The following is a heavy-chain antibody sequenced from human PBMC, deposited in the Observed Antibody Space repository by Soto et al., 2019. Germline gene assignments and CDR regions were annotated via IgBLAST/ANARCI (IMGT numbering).Heavy chain of an antibody. CDR2: ISSSSSYI. Sequence: GGSLRLSCAASGFTFSSYSMNWVRQAPGKGLEWVSSISSSSSYIYYADSVKGRFTISRDNAKNSLYLQMNSLRAEDTAVYYCARGAKLSSSWRFDYSGPGTMLTVYS. CDR3: ARGAKLSSSWRFDY. D-gene: IGHD6-13*01. V-gene: IGHV3-21*01. J-gene: IGHJ4*02. CDR1: GFTFSSYS.